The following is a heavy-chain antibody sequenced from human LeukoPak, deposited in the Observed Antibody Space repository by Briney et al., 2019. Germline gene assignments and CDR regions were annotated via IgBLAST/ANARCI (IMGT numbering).Heavy chain of an antibody. CDR1: GGSISNYC. Sequence: SETLSLTCTVSGGSISNYCWSWIREPAGKGLEWNAPIYSSATTTYHPPLQSPVTMSVDTSKNQFSLTLSSVTAADTAVYFFASGSSGYDSWGQGTLVTVSS. J-gene: IGHJ4*02. V-gene: IGHV4-4*07. CDR3: ASGSSGYDS. D-gene: IGHD5-12*01. CDR2: IYSSATT.